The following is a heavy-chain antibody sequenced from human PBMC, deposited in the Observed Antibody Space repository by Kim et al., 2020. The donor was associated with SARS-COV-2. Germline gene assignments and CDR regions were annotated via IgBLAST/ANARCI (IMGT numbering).Heavy chain of an antibody. Sequence: ASVKVSCKASGYTFTSYGISWVRQAPGQGLEWMGWISAYNGNTNYAQKLQGRVTMTTDTSTSTAYMELRSLRSDDTAVYYCARDHLQYYYDSSGYYYEEARFDYWGQGTLVTVSS. V-gene: IGHV1-18*01. J-gene: IGHJ4*02. CDR1: GYTFTSYG. CDR2: ISAYNGNT. D-gene: IGHD3-22*01. CDR3: ARDHLQYYYDSSGYYYEEARFDY.